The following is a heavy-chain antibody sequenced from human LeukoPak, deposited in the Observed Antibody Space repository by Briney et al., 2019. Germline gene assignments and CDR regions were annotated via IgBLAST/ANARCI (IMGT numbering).Heavy chain of an antibody. D-gene: IGHD1-26*01. V-gene: IGHV3-23*01. Sequence: GGSLRLSCAASGFTFSTYNMNWVRQAPGKGLEWVSTISGSGGSTYYADSVKGRFTISRDNSKNTLYLQMNSLRAEDTAVYYCAKSSGEGATKREFDYWGQGTLVTVSS. CDR1: GFTFSTYN. CDR2: ISGSGGST. J-gene: IGHJ4*02. CDR3: AKSSGEGATKREFDY.